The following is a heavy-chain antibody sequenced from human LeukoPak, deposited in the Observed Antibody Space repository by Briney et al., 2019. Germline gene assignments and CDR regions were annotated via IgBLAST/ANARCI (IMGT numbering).Heavy chain of an antibody. CDR3: ASWSHYGSGSYYGAFDI. Sequence: GGSLRLSCAASGFTFSSYWMSWVRQAPGKGLEWVSAISGSGGSTYYADSVKGRFTISRDNSKNTLYLQMNSLRAEDTAVYYCASWSHYGSGSYYGAFDIWGQGTMVTVSS. V-gene: IGHV3-23*01. D-gene: IGHD3-10*01. CDR2: ISGSGGST. J-gene: IGHJ3*02. CDR1: GFTFSSYW.